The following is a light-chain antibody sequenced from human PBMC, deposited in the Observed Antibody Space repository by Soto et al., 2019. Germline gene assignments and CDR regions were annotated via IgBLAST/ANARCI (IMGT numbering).Light chain of an antibody. Sequence: DIVLTQSPVTQSLYPGERATLSCRASQSVSGYLVWYQQKPGQAPRLLIYDASTRAAGIPARFIGSGSGTDFTLTISSLEPEDFAVYYCQQYGSSITFGQGTRLEIK. CDR1: QSVSGY. CDR3: QQYGSSIT. V-gene: IGKV3-11*01. CDR2: DAS. J-gene: IGKJ5*01.